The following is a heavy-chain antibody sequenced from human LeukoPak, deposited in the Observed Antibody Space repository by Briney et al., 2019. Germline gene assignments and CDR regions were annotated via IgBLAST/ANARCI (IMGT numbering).Heavy chain of an antibody. Sequence: SETLSLTCTVSGYSINNGYYWAWLRQSPGKGLEWIGSFFRSENTYYNPSLKSRVTISVDTSKNQFSLKLSSVTAADTAVYYCARDGPDSSGYLYFDYWGQGTLVTVSS. CDR2: FFRSENT. CDR3: ARDGPDSSGYLYFDY. V-gene: IGHV4-38-2*02. CDR1: GYSINNGYY. D-gene: IGHD3-22*01. J-gene: IGHJ4*02.